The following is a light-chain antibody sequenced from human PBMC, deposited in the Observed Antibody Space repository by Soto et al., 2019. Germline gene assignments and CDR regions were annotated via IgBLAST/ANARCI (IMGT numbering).Light chain of an antibody. V-gene: IGLV1-44*01. J-gene: IGLJ1*01. CDR2: SNN. CDR3: AAWDDSLSGYV. Sequence: QSVLTQPPSASGTPGQRVTISCSGSSSNIGSNTVNWYQQFPGTAPKLLIFSNNQWPSGVPDRFAGSKSGTSASLAISGLQSEDEADYFCAAWDDSLSGYVFGTGTKLTVV. CDR1: SSNIGSNT.